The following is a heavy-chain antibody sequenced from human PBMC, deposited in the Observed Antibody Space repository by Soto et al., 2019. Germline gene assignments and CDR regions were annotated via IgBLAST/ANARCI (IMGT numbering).Heavy chain of an antibody. D-gene: IGHD6-13*01. CDR2: IFSNDEK. V-gene: IGHV2-26*01. J-gene: IGHJ4*02. CDR1: GFSLSNARMG. CDR3: ARIVTPLSGIAAAGYYFDY. Sequence: SGPTLVNPTETLTLTCTVSGFSLSNARMGVSWIRQPPGKALEWLAHIFSNDEKSYSTSLKSRLTISKDTSKSHVVLTMTNMVPVDTATYYCARIVTPLSGIAAAGYYFDYWGQGTLVTVSS.